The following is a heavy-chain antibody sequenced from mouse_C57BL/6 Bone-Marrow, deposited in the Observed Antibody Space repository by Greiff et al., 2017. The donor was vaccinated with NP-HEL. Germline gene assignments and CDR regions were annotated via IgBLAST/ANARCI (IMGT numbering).Heavy chain of an antibody. CDR3: ARESYYYGSSPYYFDY. V-gene: IGHV1-78*01. J-gene: IGHJ2*01. CDR1: GYTFTDHT. D-gene: IGHD1-1*01. CDR2: IYPRDGST. Sequence: VQLQESDAELVKPGASVKISCKVSGYTFTDHTIHWMKQRPEQGLEWIGYIYPRDGSTKYNEKFKGKATLTADKSSSTAYMQLNSLTSEDSAVYFCARESYYYGSSPYYFDYWGQGTTLTVSS.